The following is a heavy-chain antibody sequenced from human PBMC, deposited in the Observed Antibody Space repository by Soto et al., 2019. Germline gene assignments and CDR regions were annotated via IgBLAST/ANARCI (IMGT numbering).Heavy chain of an antibody. D-gene: IGHD4-17*01. Sequence: QAQLVQSGAEVKEPGASVKVSCKASGYSFTTSGITWVRQAPGQGLEWMGGISTYNGNTNYAQKLQDRVTLTTDTSTSTAYMELRSLRSDDTAVYYCARRLYGDYDYWGQGTLVTVSS. J-gene: IGHJ4*02. CDR1: GYSFTTSG. CDR3: ARRLYGDYDY. CDR2: ISTYNGNT. V-gene: IGHV1-18*01.